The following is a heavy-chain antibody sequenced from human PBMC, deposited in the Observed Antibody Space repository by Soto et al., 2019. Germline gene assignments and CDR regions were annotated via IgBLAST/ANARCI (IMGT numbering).Heavy chain of an antibody. Sequence: SVKVSCKASEDTFRNYAISWVRQAPGQGLECMGGIIPIFGTANYAQKFQGRVTITADTSANTVYLQLSSLRSEDTAVYYCARRLTMIVSYYGMDVWGQGTTVTVSS. CDR3: ARRLTMIVSYYGMDV. CDR1: EDTFRNYA. D-gene: IGHD3-22*01. V-gene: IGHV1-69*06. J-gene: IGHJ6*02. CDR2: IIPIFGTA.